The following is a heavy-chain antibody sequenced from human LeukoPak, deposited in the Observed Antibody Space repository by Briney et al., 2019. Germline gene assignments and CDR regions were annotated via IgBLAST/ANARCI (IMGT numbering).Heavy chain of an antibody. CDR1: GFTFSTYG. D-gene: IGHD1-26*01. CDR2: ISSDGSDK. V-gene: IGHV3-30*18. CDR3: AKERLGATTPNPDY. Sequence: PGRSLRLSCAASGFTFSTYGMHWVRQAPGKGLEWVAVISSDGSDKYYTDSVKGRFTISRDNSKNTLYLRMSSLRADDTALYYCAKERLGATTPNPDYWGQGTLVTVSS. J-gene: IGHJ4*02.